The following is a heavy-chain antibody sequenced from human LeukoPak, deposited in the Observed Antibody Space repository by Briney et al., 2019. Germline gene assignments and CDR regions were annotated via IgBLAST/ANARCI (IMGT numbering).Heavy chain of an antibody. CDR1: GGSISSSSYY. V-gene: IGHV4-39*01. Sequence: SETLSLTSTVSGGSISSSSYYWGWIRQPPGMGLEWIGSIYYSGSTYYNPSLKSRVTISVDTSKNQFSLKLSSVTAADTAVYYCASGDLEFDYWGQGTLVTASS. CDR2: IYYSGST. J-gene: IGHJ4*02. D-gene: IGHD4-17*01. CDR3: ASGDLEFDY.